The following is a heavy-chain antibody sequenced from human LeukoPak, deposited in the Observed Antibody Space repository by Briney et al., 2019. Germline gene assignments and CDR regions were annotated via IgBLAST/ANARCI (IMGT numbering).Heavy chain of an antibody. CDR2: IKNKANSYTT. CDR1: GFTFSDHY. V-gene: IGHV3-72*01. Sequence: PGGSLRLSCAASGFTFSDHYMDWVRQAPGKGLEWVGRIKNKANSYTTDYAASVKGRFTISRDDSRNSLYLQMNSLKTEDAAVYSCARDLRLETTSGSWGQGTLVTVSS. CDR3: ARDLRLETTSGS. D-gene: IGHD1-7*01. J-gene: IGHJ5*02.